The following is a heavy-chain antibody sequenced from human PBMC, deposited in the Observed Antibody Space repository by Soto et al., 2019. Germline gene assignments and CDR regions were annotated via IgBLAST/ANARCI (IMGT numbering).Heavy chain of an antibody. V-gene: IGHV2-5*02. CDR1: GFSLTTAGMG. Sequence: QITLKESGPALVKPTQTLTLTCSFSGFSLTTAGMGVGWIRQPPGKAPEWVALVYWDDDKRYNPSLRSRLTITKDTSKNLVVVTPTDMDPVDTGTYFCARRGTSSAGAGWFEPWGQGDPGHRLL. CDR3: ARRGTSSAGAGWFEP. CDR2: VYWDDDK. D-gene: IGHD3-16*01. J-gene: IGHJ5*02.